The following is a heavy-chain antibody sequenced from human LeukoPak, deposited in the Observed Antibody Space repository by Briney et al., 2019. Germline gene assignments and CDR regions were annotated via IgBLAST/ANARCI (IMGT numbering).Heavy chain of an antibody. Sequence: PSETLSLTCTVSGGSINPYYWTWIRQPPGKGLEWIGYMHHSGTTNHNPSLKRRVTISVDTSKNQFSLSLTSVTAADTAIYYCARSGTVRGVSPFDYWGQGTLVTVSS. CDR3: ARSGTVRGVSPFDY. D-gene: IGHD3-10*01. CDR1: GGSINPYY. CDR2: MHHSGTT. J-gene: IGHJ4*02. V-gene: IGHV4-59*01.